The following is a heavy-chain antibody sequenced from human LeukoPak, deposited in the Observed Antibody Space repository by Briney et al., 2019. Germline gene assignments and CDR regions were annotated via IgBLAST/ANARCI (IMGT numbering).Heavy chain of an antibody. D-gene: IGHD2-2*01. CDR2: ISAYNGNT. CDR3: AREGSTSFNWFDP. Sequence: GASVKVSCKASGYTFTSYYMHWVRQAPGQGLEWMGWISAYNGNTNYAQKLQGRVTMTTDTSTSTAYMELSRLRSDDTAVYYCAREGSTSFNWFDPWGQGTLVTVSS. V-gene: IGHV1-18*04. J-gene: IGHJ5*02. CDR1: GYTFTSYY.